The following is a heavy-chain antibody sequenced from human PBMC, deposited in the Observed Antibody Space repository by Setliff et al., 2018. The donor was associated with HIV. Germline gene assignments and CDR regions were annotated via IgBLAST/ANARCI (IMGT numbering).Heavy chain of an antibody. D-gene: IGHD3-16*01. CDR2: IYPSYSTV. CDR3: ARDRAYASFDY. Sequence: GSLRLSCVGSGFTFSTYSMSWVRQVPGKGLEWIAYIYPSYSTVHYGDSVKGRFTISTDNAKNSVFLQMDSLRAEDTAVYYCARDRAYASFDYWGQGALVTVS. J-gene: IGHJ4*02. V-gene: IGHV3-48*01. CDR1: GFTFSTYS.